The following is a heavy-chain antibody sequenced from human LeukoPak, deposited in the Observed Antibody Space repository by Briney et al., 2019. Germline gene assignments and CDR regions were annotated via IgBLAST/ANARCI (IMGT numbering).Heavy chain of an antibody. V-gene: IGHV1-8*02. CDR3: ARGRLLRYFDWSPDDAFDI. J-gene: IGHJ3*02. D-gene: IGHD3-9*01. CDR1: GYTFTSYG. CDR2: MNPNSGNT. Sequence: ASVKVSCKASGYTFTSYGISWVRQATGQGLEWMGWMNPNSGNTGYAQKFQGRVTMTRNTSISTAYMELSSLRSEDTAVYYCARGRLLRYFDWSPDDAFDIWGQGTMVTVSS.